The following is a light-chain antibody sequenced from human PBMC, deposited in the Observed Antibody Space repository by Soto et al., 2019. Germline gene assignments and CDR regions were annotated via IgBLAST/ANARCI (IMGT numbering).Light chain of an antibody. V-gene: IGKV3-11*01. J-gene: IGKJ1*01. CDR2: DAS. CDR3: QQRSKWRT. Sequence: EIVLTQSPATLSLSPGERATVSCRASQSVSSYLAWYQQKPGQAPRLLIYDASKRATGIPARFSGSGFGTDYTLTISSLEPEDFAVYYCQQRSKWRTFGQGTKVEIK. CDR1: QSVSSY.